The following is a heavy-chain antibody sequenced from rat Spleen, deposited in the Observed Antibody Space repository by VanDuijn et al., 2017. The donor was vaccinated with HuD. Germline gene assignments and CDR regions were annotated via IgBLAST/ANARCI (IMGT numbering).Heavy chain of an antibody. CDR3: ARRHYGYTDYFDY. D-gene: IGHD1-9*01. J-gene: IGHJ2*01. CDR2: ISTGGGNT. CDR1: GFTFSNYD. V-gene: IGHV5-25*01. Sequence: EVQLVESGGGLVQPGRSLKLSCAASGFTFSNYDMAWVRQAPTKGLEWVASISTGGGNTYYRDSVKGRFTISRDNAKSTLSLQMDSLRSEDTAIYYCARRHYGYTDYFDYWGQGVMVTVSS.